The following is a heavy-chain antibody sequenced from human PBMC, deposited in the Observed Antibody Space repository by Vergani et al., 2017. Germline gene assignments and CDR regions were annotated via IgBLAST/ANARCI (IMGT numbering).Heavy chain of an antibody. D-gene: IGHD3-9*01. CDR1: GGSISSSNW. J-gene: IGHJ6*02. CDR3: ARALKLRYSPFGDYYYYGMDV. V-gene: IGHV4-4*03. Sequence: QVQLQKSGPGLVKPPGTLSLTCAVSGGSISSSNWWSWVRQPPGKGLQWIGEIYHSGSTNYNPSLKSRVTISVDKSKNQFSLKLSAVTAADTAVYYCARALKLRYSPFGDYYYYGMDVWGQGTTVTVSS. CDR2: IYHSGST.